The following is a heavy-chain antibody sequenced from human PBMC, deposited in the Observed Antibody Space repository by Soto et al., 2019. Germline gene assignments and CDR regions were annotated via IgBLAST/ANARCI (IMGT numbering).Heavy chain of an antibody. J-gene: IGHJ1*01. D-gene: IGHD6-19*01. Sequence: QITLKESGPTLVQPTQTLTLTGAFTGFPLSTSAVAVGWIRQPLVKALGWLALIYWNDDKRYSPSLKSRLNITNNTSKSQVVLTMTNMDAVETATYFCALLEGWLGFAEYIQHWGQGTLVTVSS. CDR2: IYWNDDK. CDR3: ALLEGWLGFAEYIQH. V-gene: IGHV2-5*01. CDR1: GFPLSTSAVA.